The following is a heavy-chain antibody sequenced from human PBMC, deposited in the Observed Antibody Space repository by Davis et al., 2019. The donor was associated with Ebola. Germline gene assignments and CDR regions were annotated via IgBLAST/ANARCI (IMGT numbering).Heavy chain of an antibody. CDR3: ASGSNYQYYYYGMDV. CDR2: IYYSGST. D-gene: IGHD4-11*01. J-gene: IGHJ6*02. Sequence: SETLSLTCTVSGDSISSYYWSWIRQPPGKGLEWIGYIYYSGSTNYNPSLKSRVTISVDTSKNQFSLKLSSVTAADTAVYYCASGSNYQYYYYGMDVWGQGTTVTVSS. V-gene: IGHV4-59*12. CDR1: GDSISSYY.